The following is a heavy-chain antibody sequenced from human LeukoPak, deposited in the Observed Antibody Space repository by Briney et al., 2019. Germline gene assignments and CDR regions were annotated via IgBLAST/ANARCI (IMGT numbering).Heavy chain of an antibody. J-gene: IGHJ4*02. CDR3: ARARAGDYFDY. D-gene: IGHD3-10*01. V-gene: IGHV1-2*02. CDR2: INPNSGGT. Sequence: ASVKVSCKASGYIFTGYYMHWVRQAPGQGLEWMGWINPNSGGTNYAQKFQGRVTMTRDTSISTAYMELSRLKSDDTAVYYCARARAGDYFDYWGQGTLVTVSS. CDR1: GYIFTGYY.